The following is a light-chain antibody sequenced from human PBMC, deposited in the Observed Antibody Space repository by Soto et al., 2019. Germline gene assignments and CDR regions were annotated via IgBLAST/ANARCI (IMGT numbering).Light chain of an antibody. Sequence: EIVMTQSPATLSASPGERATLSCRASQSVRSNLAWYQQKPGQAPRLLIYGASSRATGIPDRFSGSGSGTDFTLTISRLEPEDFAVYYCQQYGSSQWTFGQGTKVDI. J-gene: IGKJ1*01. CDR1: QSVRSN. CDR2: GAS. V-gene: IGKV3-20*01. CDR3: QQYGSSQWT.